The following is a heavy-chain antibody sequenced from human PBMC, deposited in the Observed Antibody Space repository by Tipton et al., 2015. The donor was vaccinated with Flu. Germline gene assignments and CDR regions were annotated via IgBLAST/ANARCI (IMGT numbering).Heavy chain of an antibody. J-gene: IGHJ4*02. CDR2: ISNDGINK. V-gene: IGHV3-30*04. CDR3: ARGSHYHSTGYYVFDY. CDR1: GFTFNNNT. D-gene: IGHD3-22*01. Sequence: SLRLSCAASGFTFNNNTMHWVRQAPGKGLEWVAVISNDGINKYHADSVRGRFTISRDNSVNTLYLQMNGLRPEDTALFYCARGSHYHSTGYYVFDYWGQGTLVTVSS.